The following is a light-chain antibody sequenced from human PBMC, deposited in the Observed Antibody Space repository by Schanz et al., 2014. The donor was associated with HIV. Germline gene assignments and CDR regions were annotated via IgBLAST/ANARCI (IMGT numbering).Light chain of an antibody. CDR3: QSYDNNLSGVV. Sequence: QSVLTQPPSASGTPGQRVTISCSGSSSNIGSNSVHWYQHLPGTAPKLLIYRNNQRPSGVPDRFSGSKSGTSASLAISGLRSEDEADYYCQSYDNNLSGVVLGGGTKLTVL. CDR2: RNN. V-gene: IGLV1-47*01. CDR1: SSNIGSNS. J-gene: IGLJ2*01.